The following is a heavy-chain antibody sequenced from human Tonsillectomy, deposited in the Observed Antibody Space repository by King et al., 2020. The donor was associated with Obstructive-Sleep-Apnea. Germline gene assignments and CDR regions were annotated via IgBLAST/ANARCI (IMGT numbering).Heavy chain of an antibody. J-gene: IGHJ5*02. CDR2: IYYSGRT. V-gene: IGHV4-39*07. CDR1: GGSISSSSYY. CDR3: AREGAAGTNWFDP. D-gene: IGHD6-13*01. Sequence: QLQESGPGLVKPSETLSLTCTVSGGSISSSSYYWGWLRQPPGKGLEWIGSIYYSGRTYYNPSLKSRVTISVDTSKNQFSLKLSSVTAADTAVYYCAREGAAGTNWFDPWGQGTLVTVSS.